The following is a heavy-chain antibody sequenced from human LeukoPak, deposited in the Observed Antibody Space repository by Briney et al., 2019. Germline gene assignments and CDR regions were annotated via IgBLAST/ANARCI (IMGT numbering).Heavy chain of an antibody. CDR2: IYYSGST. J-gene: IGHJ3*02. CDR1: GGSFSGYY. CDR3: ARHGDAFDI. V-gene: IGHV4-34*01. Sequence: SETLSLTCAVYGGSFSGYYWSWIRQPPGKGLEWIGSIYYSGSTYYNPSLKSRVTISVDTSKNQFSLKLSSVTAADTAVYYCARHGDAFDIWSQGTMVTVSS.